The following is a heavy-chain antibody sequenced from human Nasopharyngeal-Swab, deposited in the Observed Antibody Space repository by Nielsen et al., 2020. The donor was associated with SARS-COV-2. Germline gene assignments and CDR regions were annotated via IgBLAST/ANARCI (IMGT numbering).Heavy chain of an antibody. CDR2: IKQDGSEQ. CDR1: GFTFSNFW. V-gene: IGHV3-7*03. Sequence: GESLKISCAASGFTFSNFWMTWVRQAPGKGLEWVANIKQDGSEQKYVDSVKGRFTISRDNAMNSLFLQMNSLRGDDTAIYYCARGGSWFDSWGPGTLVTVSS. D-gene: IGHD1-26*01. CDR3: ARGGSWFDS. J-gene: IGHJ5*01.